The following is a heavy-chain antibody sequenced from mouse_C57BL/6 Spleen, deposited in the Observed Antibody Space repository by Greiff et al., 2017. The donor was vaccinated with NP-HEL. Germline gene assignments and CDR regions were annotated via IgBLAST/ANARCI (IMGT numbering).Heavy chain of an antibody. V-gene: IGHV3-1*01. D-gene: IGHD1-1*01. Sequence: VQLQQSGPGMVKPSQSLSLTCTVTGYSITSGYDWHWIRHFPGNKLEWMGYISYSGSTNYNPSLKSRISITHDTSKNHFFLKLNSVTTEDTATYYCARGDGSSPGWFAYWGQGTLVTVSA. CDR3: ARGDGSSPGWFAY. CDR2: ISYSGST. J-gene: IGHJ3*01. CDR1: GYSITSGYD.